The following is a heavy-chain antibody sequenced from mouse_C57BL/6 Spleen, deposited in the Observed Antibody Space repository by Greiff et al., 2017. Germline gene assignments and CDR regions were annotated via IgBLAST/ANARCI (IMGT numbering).Heavy chain of an antibody. CDR3: ARDGGVGYFDV. CDR1: GYTFTDYN. V-gene: IGHV1-22*01. J-gene: IGHJ1*03. CDR2: INPNNGGT. Sequence: VQLQQSGPELVKPGASVKMSCKASGYTFTDYNMHWVKQSHGKSLEWIGYINPNNGGTSYNQKFKGKATLTVNKSSSTAYMELRCLTSEDSAVYYCARDGGVGYFDVWGTGTTVTVSS.